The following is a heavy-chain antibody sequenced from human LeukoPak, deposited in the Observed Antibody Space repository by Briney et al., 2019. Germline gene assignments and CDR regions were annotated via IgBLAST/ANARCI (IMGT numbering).Heavy chain of an antibody. CDR1: GFTFSSYW. D-gene: IGHD3-10*01. CDR2: ISGSSGST. CDR3: AKDPPMVRGVIFY. J-gene: IGHJ4*02. Sequence: GGSLRLSCAGSGFTFSSYWMSWVRQAPGKGLEWVSAISGSSGSTYYADSVKGRFTISRDNSKNTLYLQMNSLRAEDTAVYYCAKDPPMVRGVIFYWGQGTLVTVSS. V-gene: IGHV3-23*01.